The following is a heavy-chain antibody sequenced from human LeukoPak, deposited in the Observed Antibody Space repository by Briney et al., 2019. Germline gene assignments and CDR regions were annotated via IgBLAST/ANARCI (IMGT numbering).Heavy chain of an antibody. V-gene: IGHV4-31*03. CDR1: GGSISSGGYY. CDR2: IYYSGST. D-gene: IGHD1-14*01. J-gene: IGHJ5*02. Sequence: SETLSLTCTVSGGSISSGGYYWSWIRQHPGKGLEWIGYIYYSGSTYYNPSLKSRVTISVDTSKNQFSLKLSSVTAADTAVYYCARLPESNWFDPWGQGSLVTVSS. CDR3: ARLPESNWFDP.